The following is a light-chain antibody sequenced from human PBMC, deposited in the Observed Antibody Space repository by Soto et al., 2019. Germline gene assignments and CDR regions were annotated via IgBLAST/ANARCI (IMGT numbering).Light chain of an antibody. CDR2: GAS. CDR3: QQYGSSPLIT. V-gene: IGKV3-20*01. CDR1: QSVSSRY. J-gene: IGKJ5*01. Sequence: EVELPQTPCTLSLSPGERATLSCGSVQSVSSRYLAWYQQKPGQAARLLIYGASSRATGIPDRFSGSGSGTDFTLTISRLEPEDFVVYYCQQYGSSPLITFGQGTRLQIK.